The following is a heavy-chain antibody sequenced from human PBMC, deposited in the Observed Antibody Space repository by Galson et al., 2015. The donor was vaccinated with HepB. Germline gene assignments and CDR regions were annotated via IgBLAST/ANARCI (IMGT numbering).Heavy chain of an antibody. J-gene: IGHJ3*02. CDR1: GFTFDDYA. CDR3: AKDTLYSSSPPGGAFDI. D-gene: IGHD6-6*01. V-gene: IGHV3-9*01. CDR2: ISWNSGSI. Sequence: SLRLSCAASGFTFDDYAMHWVRQAPGKGLEWVSGISWNSGSIGYADSVKGRFTISRDNAKNSLYLQMNSLRAEDTALYYCAKDTLYSSSPPGGAFDIWGQGTMVTVSS.